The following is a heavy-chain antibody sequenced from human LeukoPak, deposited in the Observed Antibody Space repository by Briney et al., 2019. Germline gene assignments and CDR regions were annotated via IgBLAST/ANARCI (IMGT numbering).Heavy chain of an antibody. Sequence: GGSLRLSCAASGFTFSSYGMHWVRQAPGKGLEWVAVISYDRRNKYYADSVKGRFTISRDNSKNTLYLQMNGLRAEDTAVYYCAKDRWIYSDYESFDYWGREPWSPSPQ. V-gene: IGHV3-30*18. CDR1: GFTFSSYG. CDR3: AKDRWIYSDYESFDY. D-gene: IGHD5-12*01. CDR2: ISYDRRNK. J-gene: IGHJ4*02.